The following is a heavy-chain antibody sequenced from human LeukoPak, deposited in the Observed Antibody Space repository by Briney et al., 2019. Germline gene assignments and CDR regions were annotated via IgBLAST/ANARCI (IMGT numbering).Heavy chain of an antibody. Sequence: PGGSLRLSCAASGFTFNSYGMHWVRQAPGKGLVWVSRIDEDGKTIDYADSVKGRFTISRDNAKDTLYLQMSSLRDEDTAVYYCVSDLCGGDDQWGRGTLVTVSS. CDR1: GFTFNSYG. J-gene: IGHJ5*02. CDR2: IDEDGKTI. V-gene: IGHV3-74*01. CDR3: VSDLCGGDDQ. D-gene: IGHD3-3*01.